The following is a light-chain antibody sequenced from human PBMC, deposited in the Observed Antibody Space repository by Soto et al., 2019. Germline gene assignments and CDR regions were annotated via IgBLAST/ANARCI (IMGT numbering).Light chain of an antibody. CDR3: QQYTRYPYT. CDR2: DVS. Sequence: DIQMTQSPSTLSASVGDRVSISCRASQSLDKWLAWYQQKPGEAPKLLVSDVSNLESGVSSRFTGSGSGTEFTLTISSLQPDDFATYYCQQYTRYPYTFGQGTKVDIK. J-gene: IGKJ2*01. V-gene: IGKV1-5*01. CDR1: QSLDKW.